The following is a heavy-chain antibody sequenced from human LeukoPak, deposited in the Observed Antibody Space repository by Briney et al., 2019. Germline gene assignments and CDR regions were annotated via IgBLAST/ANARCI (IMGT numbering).Heavy chain of an antibody. V-gene: IGHV4-39*01. CDR2: MHYSGNT. J-gene: IGHJ4*02. CDR3: ARGCSGHYYEIDY. Sequence: PSETLSLTCTVSGGSINISDYYWGWIRQPPGKGLEWIGCMHYSGNTYYNPSLRSRVTISVDTSENQFSLKVRSVTAADTAVYYCARGCSGHYYEIDYWGQGTLVTVSS. CDR1: GGSINISDYY. D-gene: IGHD3-22*01.